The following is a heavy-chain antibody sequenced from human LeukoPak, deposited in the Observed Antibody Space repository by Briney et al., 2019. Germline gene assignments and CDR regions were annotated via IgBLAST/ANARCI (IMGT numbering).Heavy chain of an antibody. V-gene: IGHV3-21*01. CDR1: GFTFSSYS. Sequence: PGGSLRLSCAASGFTFSSYSMNWVRQAPGKGLEWVSSTSSSSSYIYYADSVKGRFTISRDNAKNSLYLQMNSLRAEDTAVYYCARALGGGSGPFDYWGQGTLVTVSS. D-gene: IGHD1-26*01. CDR2: TSSSSSYI. J-gene: IGHJ4*02. CDR3: ARALGGGSGPFDY.